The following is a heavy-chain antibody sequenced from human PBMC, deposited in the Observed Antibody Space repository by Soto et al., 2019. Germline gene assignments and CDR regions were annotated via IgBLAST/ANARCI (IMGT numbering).Heavy chain of an antibody. CDR1: GFTFSSYS. V-gene: IGHV3-48*01. CDR3: ARANYYGSPGDFDY. J-gene: IGHJ4*02. D-gene: IGHD3-10*01. Sequence: EVQLVESGGGLVQPGGSLRLPCAASGFTFSSYSMHWVRQAPGKGLEWVSYISSSSSTIYYADSVKGRFTISRDNAKNSLYLKMNSLRAEDTAVYYCARANYYGSPGDFDYWGQGTRVTVSS. CDR2: ISSSSSTI.